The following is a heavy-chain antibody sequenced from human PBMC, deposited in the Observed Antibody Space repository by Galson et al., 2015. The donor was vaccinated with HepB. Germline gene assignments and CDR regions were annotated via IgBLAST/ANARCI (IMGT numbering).Heavy chain of an antibody. Sequence: SLRLSCAASGFTFGNYAMSWVRQAPGKGLEWVSAISGSDGSTYYADSVKGRFSISRDNSKNTLYLQMNSLRAEDTAVYYCAKWKRAAADTKSYYYYGMDVWGQGTTVPVSS. CDR2: ISGSDGST. CDR1: GFTFGNYA. CDR3: AKWKRAAADTKSYYYYGMDV. D-gene: IGHD6-13*01. V-gene: IGHV3-23*01. J-gene: IGHJ6*02.